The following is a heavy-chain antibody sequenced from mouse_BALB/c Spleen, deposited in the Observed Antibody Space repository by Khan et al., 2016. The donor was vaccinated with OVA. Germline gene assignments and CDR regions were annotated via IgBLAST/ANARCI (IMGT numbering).Heavy chain of an antibody. D-gene: IGHD1-3*01. Sequence: QVQLKESGPGLVAPSQSLSITCTVSGYSLTSYGVHWVRQPPGKGLEWLGVIWAGGSTNYYSALISRLSISKDNAKSQVFLKMNSLQTDDTGMYYCARLEDIWGQGTTLTVSS. CDR1: GYSLTSYG. CDR2: IWAGGST. V-gene: IGHV2-9*02. CDR3: ARLEDI. J-gene: IGHJ2*01.